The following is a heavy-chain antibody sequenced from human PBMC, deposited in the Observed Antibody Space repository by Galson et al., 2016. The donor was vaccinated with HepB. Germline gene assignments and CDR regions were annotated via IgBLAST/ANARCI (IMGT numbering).Heavy chain of an antibody. CDR3: ARASVIPGARMIFDP. D-gene: IGHD2-2*01. CDR2: IYETGTA. V-gene: IGHV4-4*02. J-gene: IGHJ5*02. Sequence: SETLSLTCAVSGGSINSSDWWSWVRQVPGKGLEWIGEIYETGTANHNPSLTRRLTMSVDKSKNQFSLNLSDVTAADTAIYYCARASVIPGARMIFDPWGQGTLVTVSS. CDR1: GGSINSSDW.